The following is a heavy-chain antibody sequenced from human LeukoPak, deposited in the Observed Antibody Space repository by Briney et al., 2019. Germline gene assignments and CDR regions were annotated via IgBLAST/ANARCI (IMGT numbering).Heavy chain of an antibody. Sequence: PGGSLRLSCAASGFTFSSYGMSWVRQAPGKGLEWVSAISGSGGSTYYADSVKGRFTISRDNSKNTLYLQMNSLRAEDTAVYYCAKGWGVQLWLPSGTDYWGQGTLVTVSS. CDR2: ISGSGGST. J-gene: IGHJ4*02. V-gene: IGHV3-23*01. D-gene: IGHD5-18*01. CDR1: GFTFSSYG. CDR3: AKGWGVQLWLPSGTDY.